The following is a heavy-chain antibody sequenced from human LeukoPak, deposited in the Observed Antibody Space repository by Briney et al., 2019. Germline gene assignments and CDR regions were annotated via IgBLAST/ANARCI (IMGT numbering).Heavy chain of an antibody. D-gene: IGHD2-8*01. CDR1: GYTFTGYY. V-gene: IGHV1-2*02. Sequence: ASVKDSCKASGYTFTGYYMHWVRQAPGQGLEWMGWINPNSGGTNYAQKFQGRVTMTRDTSISTAYMELSRLRSDDTAVYYCARDIVLYRLPMDVWGKGTTVTVSS. CDR2: INPNSGGT. J-gene: IGHJ6*03. CDR3: ARDIVLYRLPMDV.